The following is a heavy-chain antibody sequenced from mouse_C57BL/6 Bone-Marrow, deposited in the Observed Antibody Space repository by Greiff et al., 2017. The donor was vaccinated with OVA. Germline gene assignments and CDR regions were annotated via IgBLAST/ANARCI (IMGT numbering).Heavy chain of an antibody. CDR3: AMVTPFAY. D-gene: IGHD2-2*01. V-gene: IGHV1-85*01. Sequence: VKLQQSGPELVKPGASVKLSCKASGYTFTSYDINWVKQRPGQGLEWIGWIYPRDGSTKYNEKFKGKATLTVDTSSSTAYMELHSLTSEDSAVYFCAMVTPFAYWGQGTLVTVSA. CDR2: IYPRDGST. J-gene: IGHJ3*01. CDR1: GYTFTSYD.